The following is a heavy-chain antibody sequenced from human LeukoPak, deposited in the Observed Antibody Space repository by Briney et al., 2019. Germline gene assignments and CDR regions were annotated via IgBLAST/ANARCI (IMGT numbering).Heavy chain of an antibody. D-gene: IGHD3-9*01. CDR1: GFTFSSYA. V-gene: IGHV3-30-3*01. Sequence: GRSLRLSCAASGFTFSSYAMHWVRQAPGKGLEWVAVISYDGSNKYYADSVKGRFTISRDNSKNTLYLQMNSLRAEDTAVYYCRSVALRYFDWLSSPDYFDYWGQGTLVTVSS. J-gene: IGHJ4*02. CDR2: ISYDGSNK. CDR3: RSVALRYFDWLSSPDYFDY.